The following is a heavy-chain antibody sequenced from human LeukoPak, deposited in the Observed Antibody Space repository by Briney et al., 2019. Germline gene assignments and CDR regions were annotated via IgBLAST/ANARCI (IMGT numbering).Heavy chain of an antibody. D-gene: IGHD6-13*01. V-gene: IGHV3-66*01. CDR3: ARVAAAGQTYYYYYYGMDV. J-gene: IGHJ6*02. Sequence: GGSLGLSCAASGFTVSSNYMSWVRQAPGKGLEWVSVIYSGGSTYYADSVKGRFTISRDNSKNTLCLQMNSLRAEDTAVYYCARVAAAGQTYYYYYYGMDVWGQGTTVTVSS. CDR1: GFTVSSNY. CDR2: IYSGGST.